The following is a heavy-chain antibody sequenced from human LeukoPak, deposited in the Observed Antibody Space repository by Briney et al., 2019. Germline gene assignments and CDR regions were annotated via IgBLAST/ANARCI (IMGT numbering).Heavy chain of an antibody. Sequence: SETLSLTCTVSGGSISSYHWNWIRQSPGKGLEWIGYIYDIGSTTYNPSLKSRVTISVDPSKNQFSLKLSSVTAADTAVYYCAREMGSGSEFDFWGQGTLVTVSS. V-gene: IGHV4-59*01. CDR3: AREMGSGSEFDF. CDR1: GGSISSYH. J-gene: IGHJ4*02. CDR2: IYDIGST. D-gene: IGHD6-19*01.